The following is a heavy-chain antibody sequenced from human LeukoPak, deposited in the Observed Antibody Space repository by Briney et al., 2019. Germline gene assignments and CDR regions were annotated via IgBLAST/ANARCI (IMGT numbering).Heavy chain of an antibody. Sequence: PGGSLRLSCAASGFTFSSYSMNWVRQAPGKGLEWVSYISSSSSTIYYADPVKGRFTISRDNAKNSLYLQMNSLRAEDTAVYYCARGSCSGGSCYLDYWGQGTLVTVFS. V-gene: IGHV3-48*01. CDR3: ARGSCSGGSCYLDY. CDR2: ISSSSSTI. J-gene: IGHJ4*02. D-gene: IGHD2-15*01. CDR1: GFTFSSYS.